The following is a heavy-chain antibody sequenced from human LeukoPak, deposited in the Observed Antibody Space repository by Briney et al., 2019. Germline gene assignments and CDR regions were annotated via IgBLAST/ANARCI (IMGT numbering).Heavy chain of an antibody. Sequence: PSETLSLTCTVSGGSISSYYWSWIRQPPGKGLEWIGYIFYSGNIYYNPSLKSRLTISLDMSKNQFSLKLSSVTAADTAVYYCARAPGVAEVGRLDLWGRGTLVTVSS. CDR3: ARAPGVAEVGRLDL. D-gene: IGHD7-27*01. CDR2: IFYSGNI. J-gene: IGHJ2*01. CDR1: GGSISSYY. V-gene: IGHV4-30-4*08.